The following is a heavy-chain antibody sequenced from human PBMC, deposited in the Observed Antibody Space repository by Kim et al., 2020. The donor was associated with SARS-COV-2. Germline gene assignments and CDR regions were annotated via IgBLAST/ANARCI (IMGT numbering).Heavy chain of an antibody. CDR3: ARERGILTGRSPPGWFDP. J-gene: IGHJ5*02. CDR1: GGSFSGYY. Sequence: SETLSLTCAVYGGSFSGYYWSWIRQPPGKGLEWIGEINHSGSTNYNPSLKSRVTISVDTSKNQFSLKLSSVTAADTAVYYCARERGILTGRSPPGWFDPWGQGTLVTVSS. V-gene: IGHV4-34*01. CDR2: INHSGST. D-gene: IGHD3-9*01.